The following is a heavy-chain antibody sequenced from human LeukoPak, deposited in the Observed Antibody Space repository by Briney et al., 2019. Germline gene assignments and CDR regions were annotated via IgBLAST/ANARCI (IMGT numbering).Heavy chain of an antibody. D-gene: IGHD6-19*01. J-gene: IGHJ4*02. CDR3: ARERIAVAGGYYFDY. CDR1: GGSLSSYY. Sequence: PSETLSLTCTVSGGSLSSYYWSWLRQPPGKGLEWIGYIYYSGSTNYNPSLKSRVTISVDTSKNQFSLKLSSVTAADTAVYYCARERIAVAGGYYFDYWGQRTLVTVSS. V-gene: IGHV4-59*01. CDR2: IYYSGST.